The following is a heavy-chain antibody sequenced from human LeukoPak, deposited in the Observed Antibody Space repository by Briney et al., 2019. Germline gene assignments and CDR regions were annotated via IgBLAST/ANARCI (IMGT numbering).Heavy chain of an antibody. Sequence: GGSLRLSCAASGFSFSSYWMHWVCQAPGKGLAWVSRVSGDGRSIDYADSVKGRFTISRDNAKNTLWLQTNSLRAEDTAVYYCARGGESYQNSLDYWGQGTLVTVSS. D-gene: IGHD2-2*01. J-gene: IGHJ4*02. V-gene: IGHV3-74*01. CDR1: GFSFSSYW. CDR3: ARGGESYQNSLDY. CDR2: VSGDGRSI.